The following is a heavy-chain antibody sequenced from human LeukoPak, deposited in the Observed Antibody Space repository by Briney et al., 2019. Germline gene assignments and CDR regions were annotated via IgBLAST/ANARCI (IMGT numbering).Heavy chain of an antibody. J-gene: IGHJ4*02. Sequence: GGSLRLSCAASGFTFSSYAMSWVRQAPGKGLEWVSAISDSGGSTYYADSVKGRFTTSRDNSKNTLYLQMNSLRAEDTAVYYCAKDERYCSSTSCKLSEFDYWGQGTLVTVSS. D-gene: IGHD2-2*01. CDR3: AKDERYCSSTSCKLSEFDY. V-gene: IGHV3-23*01. CDR1: GFTFSSYA. CDR2: ISDSGGST.